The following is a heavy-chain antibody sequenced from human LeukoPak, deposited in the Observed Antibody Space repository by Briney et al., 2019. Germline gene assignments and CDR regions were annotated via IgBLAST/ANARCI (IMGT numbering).Heavy chain of an antibody. Sequence: GGSLRLSCAASGFTFSSYGMSWVRQAPGKGLEWVSGISGSGGSTYYADSVKGRFTISRDNSKNTLYLQMNSLRAEDTAVYYCAKGPLYTYGPFDYWGQGTLVTVSS. CDR1: GFTFSSYG. CDR3: AKGPLYTYGPFDY. D-gene: IGHD5-18*01. J-gene: IGHJ4*02. CDR2: ISGSGGST. V-gene: IGHV3-23*01.